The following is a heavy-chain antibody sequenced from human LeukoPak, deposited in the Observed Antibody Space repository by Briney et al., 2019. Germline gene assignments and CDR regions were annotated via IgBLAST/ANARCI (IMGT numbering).Heavy chain of an antibody. CDR2: IYHSGST. D-gene: IGHD1-26*01. J-gene: IGHJ4*02. CDR3: ARGPYSGSYRDY. V-gene: IGHV4-38-2*02. Sequence: SETLSLTCTVSGYSISNGYYWGWIRQPPGKGLEWIGSIYHSGSTNYNPSLKSRVTISVDTSKNQFSLKLSSVTAADTAVYYCARGPYSGSYRDYWGQGTLVTVSS. CDR1: GYSISNGYY.